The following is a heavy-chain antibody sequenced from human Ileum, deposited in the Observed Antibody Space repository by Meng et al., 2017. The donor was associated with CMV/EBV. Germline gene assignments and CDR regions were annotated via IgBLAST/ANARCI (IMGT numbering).Heavy chain of an antibody. CDR2: IRYDGTKE. J-gene: IGHJ2*01. V-gene: IGHV3-30*02. CDR1: FSTYG. D-gene: IGHD2-2*01. CDR3: ASQYSCTSTSCPSSWYFDL. Sequence: FSTYGMHWVRQDPGKGLEWVAFIRYDGTKEYYADSVKGRFTISRDNSKNTVYLQMNSLGAEDTAVYYCASQYSCTSTSCPSSWYFDLWGRGTLVTVSS.